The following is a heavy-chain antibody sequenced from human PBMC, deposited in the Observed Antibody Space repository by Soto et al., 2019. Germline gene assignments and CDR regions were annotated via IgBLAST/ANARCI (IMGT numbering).Heavy chain of an antibody. CDR1: GGSISSSSYY. D-gene: IGHD5-18*01. CDR2: IFYSGST. V-gene: IGHV4-39*01. Sequence: SETLSLTCTVSGGSISSSSYYWGWIRQPPGKGLEWIGSIFYSGSTYYNPSLKSRVTISVDTSKNQFSLKLSSVTAADTAVYYCACIFSGGYGYGFYYYGMDVWGQGTTVTVSS. CDR3: ACIFSGGYGYGFYYYGMDV. J-gene: IGHJ6*02.